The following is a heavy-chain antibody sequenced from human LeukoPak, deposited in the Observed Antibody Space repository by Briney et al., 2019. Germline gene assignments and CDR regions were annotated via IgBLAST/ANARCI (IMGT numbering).Heavy chain of an antibody. Sequence: PSETLSLTCTVSGGSISSYYWSWIRQPPGKGLEWIGYIYYSGSTNYNPSLKSRVTIPVDTSKNKFSLQLSSVTAADTAVYYCAREGQGGDILTGYSDAFDIWGQGTMVTVSS. CDR2: IYYSGST. D-gene: IGHD3-9*01. V-gene: IGHV4-59*01. CDR3: AREGQGGDILTGYSDAFDI. CDR1: GGSISSYY. J-gene: IGHJ3*02.